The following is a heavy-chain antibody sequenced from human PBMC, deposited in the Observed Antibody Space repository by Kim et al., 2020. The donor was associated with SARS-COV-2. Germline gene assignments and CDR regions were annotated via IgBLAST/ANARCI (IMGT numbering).Heavy chain of an antibody. CDR2: IKQDGSEK. V-gene: IGHV3-7*01. CDR3: ARENLAKYYYYYGMDV. Sequence: GGSLRLSCAASGFTFSSYWMSWVRQAPGKGLEWVANIKQDGSEKYYVDSVKGRFTISRDNAKNSLYLQMNSLRAEDTAVYYCARENLAKYYYYYGMDVWGQGTTVTVSS. J-gene: IGHJ6*02. CDR1: GFTFSSYW.